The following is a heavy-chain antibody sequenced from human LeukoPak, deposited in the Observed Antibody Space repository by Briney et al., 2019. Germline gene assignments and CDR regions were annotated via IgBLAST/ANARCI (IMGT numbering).Heavy chain of an antibody. CDR1: GFTFASFA. J-gene: IGHJ4*02. V-gene: IGHV3-23*01. CDR2: FSGEGTFI. D-gene: IGHD6-6*01. Sequence: GGSLRLSCAAPGFTFASFAVNGVRQAPGKGLEWVSPFSGEGTFIYYAESVKGRFTISRDSSKSTVYLQMNSLRAEDTAIYYCARVDGSSLSRARFDYWGPGTLVTVSS. CDR3: ARVDGSSLSRARFDY.